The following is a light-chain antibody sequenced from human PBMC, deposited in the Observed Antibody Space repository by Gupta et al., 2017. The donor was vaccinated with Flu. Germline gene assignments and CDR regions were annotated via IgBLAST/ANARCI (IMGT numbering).Light chain of an antibody. V-gene: IGLV7-43*01. J-gene: IGLJ3*02. Sequence: QTLVTHEPSLTVCPGGTVTPTCSASAGAVTSVFYPHWFQQRPGQAPRSLIYSTNNKHSWPPARFSGSLLGGKAALTLSGVQPEDEADYYCLIYFGTTWLFGGGTKLTVL. CDR2: STN. CDR1: AGAVTSVFY. CDR3: LIYFGTTWL.